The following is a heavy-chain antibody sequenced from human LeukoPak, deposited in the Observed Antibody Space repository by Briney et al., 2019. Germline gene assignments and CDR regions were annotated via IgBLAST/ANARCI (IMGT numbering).Heavy chain of an antibody. D-gene: IGHD3-9*01. V-gene: IGHV3-13*01. J-gene: IGHJ3*02. Sequence: AGGSLRLSCAASGFTFSSYDMHWVRQATGKGLEWVSAIGTAGDTYYPGSVKGRFTISRENAKNSLYLQMNSLRAGDTAVYYCARESIFSTPYAFDIWGQGTMVTVSS. CDR3: ARESIFSTPYAFDI. CDR2: IGTAGDT. CDR1: GFTFSSYD.